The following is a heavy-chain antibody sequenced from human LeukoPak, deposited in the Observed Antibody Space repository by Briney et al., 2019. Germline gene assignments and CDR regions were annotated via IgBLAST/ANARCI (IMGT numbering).Heavy chain of an antibody. CDR3: AKADDYDYYFDY. CDR1: GFSFSNYG. V-gene: IGHV3-30*18. Sequence: PGGSLRLSCAASGFSFSNYGMHWVRQAPGKGLEWVAVISYDGSNKYYADSVKGRFTISRDNSKNTLYLQMNSLRAEDTAVYYCAKADDYDYYFDYWGQGTLVTVSS. J-gene: IGHJ4*02. D-gene: IGHD4-17*01. CDR2: ISYDGSNK.